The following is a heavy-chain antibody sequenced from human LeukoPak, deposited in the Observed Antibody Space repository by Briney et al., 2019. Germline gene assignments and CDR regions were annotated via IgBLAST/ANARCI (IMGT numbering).Heavy chain of an antibody. CDR2: INPNSGGT. Sequence: ASVKVSCKASGYTFTGYYMHWVRQAPGQGLEWMGWINPNSGGTNYAQKFQGRVTMTRDTSISTAYMELSRLTSDDMAVYYCARARSRITFGGIRHAFDIWGQGTLVTVSS. D-gene: IGHD3-16*01. V-gene: IGHV1-2*02. CDR3: ARARSRITFGGIRHAFDI. CDR1: GYTFTGYY. J-gene: IGHJ3*02.